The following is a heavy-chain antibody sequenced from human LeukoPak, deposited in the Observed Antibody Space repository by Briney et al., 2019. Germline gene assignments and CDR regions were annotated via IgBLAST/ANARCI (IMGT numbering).Heavy chain of an antibody. CDR3: ARGKYSSGWTPFDY. CDR1: GFSFSSYE. Sequence: PGGSLRLSCAASGFSFSSYEMNWVRQVPGKGLEWVPYITGSGSATYHADSVKGRFTISRDSAKNLLFLQMNSLRAEDTAVYYCARGKYSSGWTPFDYWGQGTLVTVSS. D-gene: IGHD6-19*01. CDR2: ITGSGSAT. V-gene: IGHV3-48*03. J-gene: IGHJ4*02.